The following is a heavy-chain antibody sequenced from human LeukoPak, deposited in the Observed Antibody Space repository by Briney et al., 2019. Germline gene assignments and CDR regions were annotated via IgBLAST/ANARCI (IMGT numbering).Heavy chain of an antibody. V-gene: IGHV3-48*01. CDR2: ISSSSSTI. CDR1: GFTFSSYS. Sequence: GGSLRLSCAASGFTFSSYSMNWVRQAPGKGLEWVSYISSSSSTICYADSVKGRFTISRDNAKNSLYLQMNSLRAEDTAVYYCARPRYYDFWSGYSFDYWGQGTLVTVSS. D-gene: IGHD3-3*01. J-gene: IGHJ4*02. CDR3: ARPRYYDFWSGYSFDY.